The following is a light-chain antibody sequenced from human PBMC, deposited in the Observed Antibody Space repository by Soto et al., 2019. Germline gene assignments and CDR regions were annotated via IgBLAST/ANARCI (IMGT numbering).Light chain of an antibody. CDR2: EVS. J-gene: IGLJ1*01. CDR3: CSYAGSSTWV. CDR1: SSDVGSYNL. V-gene: IGLV2-23*02. Sequence: QSALTQPASVSGSPGQSITISCTGTSSDVGSYNLVSWYQQHPGKAPKLMIYEVSKRPSGVSNRCSGSKSGNTASRTISGLKAEDEADYYGCSYAGSSTWVFGTGTKLTVL.